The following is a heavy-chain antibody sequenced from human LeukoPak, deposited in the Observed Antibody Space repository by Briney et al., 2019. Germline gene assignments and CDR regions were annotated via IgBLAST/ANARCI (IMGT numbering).Heavy chain of an antibody. CDR3: ASCEVLDYFDY. V-gene: IGHV3-23*01. Sequence: GRPLRPSGAAFELAFRASYMSWGPRGPGKGLEWVAAISGSGGSTYYADSVKGRFTISRDNSKNTLYLQMNSLRAEDKAVYYCASCEVLDYFDYWGQGTLVTVSS. J-gene: IGHJ4*02. CDR2: ISGSGGST. D-gene: IGHD1-14*01. CDR1: ELAFRASY.